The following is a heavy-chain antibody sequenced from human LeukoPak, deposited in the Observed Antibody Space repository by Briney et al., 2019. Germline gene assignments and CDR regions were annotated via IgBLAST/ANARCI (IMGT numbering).Heavy chain of an antibody. CDR3: AKDQREGPGSDYYFDY. Sequence: PGGSLRLSYAASGFTFSSYGMHWVRQAPGKGLEWVAVISYDGSNKYYADSVKGRFTISRDNSKNTLYLQMNSLRAEDTAVYYCAKDQREGPGSDYYFDYWGQGTLVTVSS. CDR2: ISYDGSNK. D-gene: IGHD2-2*01. V-gene: IGHV3-30*18. J-gene: IGHJ4*02. CDR1: GFTFSSYG.